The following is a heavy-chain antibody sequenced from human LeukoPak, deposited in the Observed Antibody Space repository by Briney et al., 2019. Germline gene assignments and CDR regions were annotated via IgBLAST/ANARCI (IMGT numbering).Heavy chain of an antibody. D-gene: IGHD6-19*01. CDR2: SGNKANGYTT. Sequence: GGSLRLSCAASGFTFSDHYMDWVRQAPGKGLEWGGRSGNKANGYTTEYAASVNGRFTISRDYSKNSLYLQMNRLKTEDTAMYYCVTSYTSGWFGAFDIWGQGTMVTVSS. CDR1: GFTFSDHY. CDR3: VTSYTSGWFGAFDI. J-gene: IGHJ3*02. V-gene: IGHV3-72*01.